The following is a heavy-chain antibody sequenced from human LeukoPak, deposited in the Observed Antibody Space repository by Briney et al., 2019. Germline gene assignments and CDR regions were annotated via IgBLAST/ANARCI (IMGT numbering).Heavy chain of an antibody. Sequence: PGGSLRLSCAASGFTFSNAWMSWVRQAPGKGLEWVGRIKSKTDGGTTDYAAPVKGRFTISRDDSKNTLYLQMNSLKTEDTAVYYRTTEGGVEDYFDYWGQGTLVTVSS. V-gene: IGHV3-15*01. J-gene: IGHJ4*02. CDR1: GFTFSNAW. CDR3: TTEGGVEDYFDY. CDR2: IKSKTDGGTT. D-gene: IGHD1-1*01.